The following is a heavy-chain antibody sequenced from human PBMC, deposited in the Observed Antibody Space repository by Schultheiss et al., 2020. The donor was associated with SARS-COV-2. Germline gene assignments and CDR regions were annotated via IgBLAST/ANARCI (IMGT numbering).Heavy chain of an antibody. Sequence: GSLRLSCAVSGGSISSSNWWSWVRQPPGKGLEWIGEIYHSGSTNYNPSLKSRVTISVDKSKNQFSLKLSSVTAADTAVYYCARTPATTAKSMDHWGQGTLVTVSS. CDR2: IYHSGST. J-gene: IGHJ4*02. D-gene: IGHD4-17*01. CDR1: GGSISSSNW. V-gene: IGHV4-4*02. CDR3: ARTPATTAKSMDH.